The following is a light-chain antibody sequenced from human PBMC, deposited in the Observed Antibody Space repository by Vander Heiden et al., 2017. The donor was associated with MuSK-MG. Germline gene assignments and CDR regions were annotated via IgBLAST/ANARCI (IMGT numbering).Light chain of an antibody. Sequence: EIGLTQSPGTLSLSPGERATLSCRASQSVSSSYLAWYQQKPGQAPRLLIYGASSRATGIPDRFSGSGSGTDFTLTISRLEPEDFAVYYCQQYGSSTETFGQGTKLEIK. J-gene: IGKJ2*01. CDR2: GAS. CDR1: QSVSSSY. CDR3: QQYGSSTET. V-gene: IGKV3-20*01.